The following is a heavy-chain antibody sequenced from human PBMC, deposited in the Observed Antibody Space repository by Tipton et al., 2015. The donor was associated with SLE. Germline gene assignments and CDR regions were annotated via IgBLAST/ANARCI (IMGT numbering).Heavy chain of an antibody. J-gene: IGHJ2*01. Sequence: TLSLTCTVSGGSISSYYWSWIRQPPGKGLEWIGYIYYSGSTNQNPSLKSRVTISVDTSKNQFSLKLTSVTAADTAVYYCARHEREGYGDHNWYFDLWGRGTQVTVSS. CDR1: GGSISSYY. CDR3: ARHEREGYGDHNWYFDL. CDR2: IYYSGST. V-gene: IGHV4-59*08. D-gene: IGHD4-17*01.